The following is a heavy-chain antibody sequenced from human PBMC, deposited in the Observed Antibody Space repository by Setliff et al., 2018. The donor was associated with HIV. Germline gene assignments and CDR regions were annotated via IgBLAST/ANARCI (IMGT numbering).Heavy chain of an antibody. CDR2: INPYSGRT. Sequence: GASVKVSCKASGYTFTSYAMHWVRQAPGQRLEWMGWINPYSGRTKYAQNLQGRVTMTTDTSTSTADMELRSLRSDDTAMYYRARERPYCSGGSCYGLNYFDCWGQGTLVTVSS. CDR3: ARERPYCSGGSCYGLNYFDC. V-gene: IGHV1-18*01. D-gene: IGHD2-15*01. CDR1: GYTFTSYA. J-gene: IGHJ4*02.